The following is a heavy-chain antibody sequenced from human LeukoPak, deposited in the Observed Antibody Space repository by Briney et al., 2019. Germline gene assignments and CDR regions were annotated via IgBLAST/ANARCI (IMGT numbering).Heavy chain of an antibody. J-gene: IGHJ4*02. D-gene: IGHD6-19*01. CDR3: AREDIAVPGGDY. CDR1: GFTFSSYW. V-gene: IGHV3-7*01. CDR2: IKQDGSEK. Sequence: GGSLRPSCAASGFTFSSYWMSWVRQAPGKGLEWVANIKQDGSEKYYVDSMEGRFTISRDNAKNSLYLQMNSLRAEDTAVYYCAREDIAVPGGDYWGQGTLVTVSS.